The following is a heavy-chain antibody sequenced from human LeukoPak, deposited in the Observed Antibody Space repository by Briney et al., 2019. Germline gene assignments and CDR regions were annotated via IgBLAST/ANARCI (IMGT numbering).Heavy chain of an antibody. CDR1: GGTFTSYA. Sequence: ASVKVSCKASGGTFTSYAISWVRQAPGQGLEWMGRIIPILGIANYAQKFQGRVTITADKSTSTAYMELSSLRSEDTAVYYCARDDDILTGDYWGQGTLVTVSS. CDR3: ARDDDILTGDY. V-gene: IGHV1-69*04. CDR2: IIPILGIA. J-gene: IGHJ4*02. D-gene: IGHD3-9*01.